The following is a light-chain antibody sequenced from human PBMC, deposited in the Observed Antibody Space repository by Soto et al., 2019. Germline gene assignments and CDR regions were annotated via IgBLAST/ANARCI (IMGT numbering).Light chain of an antibody. CDR3: QKYNSAPLT. Sequence: DIQMTQSPSSLSASFGDRVTMTCRASQGIGIYLAWFQQRPGNTPKLLIYAASTLQSGVPSRFSGSGSGTDCTLTISSLQPEDVATYYCQKYNSAPLTFGGGTRVEIK. CDR1: QGIGIY. CDR2: AAS. J-gene: IGKJ4*01. V-gene: IGKV1-27*01.